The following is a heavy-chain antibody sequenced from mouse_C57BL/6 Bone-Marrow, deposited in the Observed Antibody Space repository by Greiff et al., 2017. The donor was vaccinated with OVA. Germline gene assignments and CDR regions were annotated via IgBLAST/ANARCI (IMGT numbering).Heavy chain of an antibody. V-gene: IGHV1-81*01. CDR2: IYPRSGNT. CDR3: ARDSEYYGIQFAY. CDR1: GYTFTSYG. D-gene: IGHD1-1*01. J-gene: IGHJ3*01. Sequence: VQLQQSGAELARPGASVKLSCTASGYTFTSYGISWVKQTPGQGLEWIGEIYPRSGNTYYTEKFKGKVTLTADKSSSTAYLELRSLTSEDTAVYFCARDSEYYGIQFAYWGQGTLLTVSA.